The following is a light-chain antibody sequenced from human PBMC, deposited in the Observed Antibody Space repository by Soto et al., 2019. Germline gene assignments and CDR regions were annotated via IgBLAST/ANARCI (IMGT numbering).Light chain of an antibody. CDR3: QQYVSSPLT. V-gene: IGKV3-20*01. J-gene: IGKJ4*01. Sequence: EFVLTQSPGTLSLSPGERATLSCRAGQTVSSSYLGWYQQKPGQAPRLLIYAASNRATGISDRFSGSGSGTDFTLTISRLEPEDFAVYYCQQYVSSPLTFGGGTKVEIK. CDR1: QTVSSSY. CDR2: AAS.